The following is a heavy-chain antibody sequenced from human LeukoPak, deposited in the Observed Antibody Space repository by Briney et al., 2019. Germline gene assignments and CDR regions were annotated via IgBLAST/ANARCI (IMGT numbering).Heavy chain of an antibody. D-gene: IGHD6-25*01. Sequence: PGGSLRLSCAASGFTFSSYSMNWVRQAPGKGLEWVSSISSSSSYIYYADSVKGRFTISRDNAKNSLYLQMNSLRAEDTAVYYCASNSGYSGVPTGYWGQGTLVTVSS. J-gene: IGHJ4*02. CDR1: GFTFSSYS. CDR2: ISSSSSYI. CDR3: ASNSGYSGVPTGY. V-gene: IGHV3-21*01.